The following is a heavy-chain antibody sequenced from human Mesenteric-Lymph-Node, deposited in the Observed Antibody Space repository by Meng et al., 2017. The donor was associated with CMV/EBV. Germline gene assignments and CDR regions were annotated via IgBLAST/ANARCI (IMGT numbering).Heavy chain of an antibody. CDR1: GGSISSSSYY. CDR3: ARDEVSFRSGLGDNFFDP. J-gene: IGHJ5*02. D-gene: IGHD3-3*01. Sequence: SETLSLTCTVSGGSISSSSYYWGWIRQPPGKGLEFIGIIYYSGDTYYNPSLKSRVTISIDTSKNQFSLKLSSVTAADSAVYYCARDEVSFRSGLGDNFFDPWGQGTLVTVSS. CDR2: IYYSGDT. V-gene: IGHV4-39*07.